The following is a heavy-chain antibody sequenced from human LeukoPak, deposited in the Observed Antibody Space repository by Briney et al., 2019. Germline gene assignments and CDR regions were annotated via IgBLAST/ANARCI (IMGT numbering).Heavy chain of an antibody. J-gene: IGHJ4*02. CDR3: ASQCDSYLWGTDFDY. D-gene: IGHD3-16*01. CDR1: GYAFTGYY. Sequence: ASVKVSCKASGYAFTGYYMHWVRQAPGQGLEWMGWINRNSDDTKYSQKFQGRVTMTRDTSIRTAYMELTRLRSDDPAVYYCASQCDSYLWGTDFDYCGQGTLVTVSS. CDR2: INRNSDDT. V-gene: IGHV1-2*02.